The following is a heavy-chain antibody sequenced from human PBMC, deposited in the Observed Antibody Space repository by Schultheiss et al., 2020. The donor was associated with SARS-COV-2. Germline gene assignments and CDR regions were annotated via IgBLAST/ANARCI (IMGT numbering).Heavy chain of an antibody. J-gene: IGHJ5*02. D-gene: IGHD2-15*01. CDR1: GGSISSSSYY. V-gene: IGHV4-39*01. CDR3: ARGEVAATSDNWFDP. CDR2: IYYSGST. Sequence: SETLSLTCTVSGGSISSSSYYWGWIRQPPGKGLEWIGSIYYSGSTYYNPSLKSRVTISVDTSKNQFYLKLSSVTAADTAVYYCARGEVAATSDNWFDPWGQGTLVTVSS.